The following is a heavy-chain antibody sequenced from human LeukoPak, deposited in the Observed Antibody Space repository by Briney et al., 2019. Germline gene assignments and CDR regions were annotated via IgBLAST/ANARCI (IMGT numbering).Heavy chain of an antibody. D-gene: IGHD4-17*01. J-gene: IGHJ5*01. Sequence: PGGSLRLSCAASGLSFSNFAMTWVRQAPGKGLEWDSSITVGHFPTSYTASVKGRSTISSDNSKNTLYLQMNSLRADDTAVYYCSRDPNGDYVGAFESWGQGTLVTVSS. CDR2: ITVGHFPT. CDR1: GLSFSNFA. V-gene: IGHV3-23*01. CDR3: SRDPNGDYVGAFES.